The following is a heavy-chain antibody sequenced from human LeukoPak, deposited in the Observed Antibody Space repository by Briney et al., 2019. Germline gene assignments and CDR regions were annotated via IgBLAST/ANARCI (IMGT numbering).Heavy chain of an antibody. CDR1: GFTFDDYA. CDR3: VRGVGSSSPY. D-gene: IGHD6-6*01. CDR2: ISWNSGSI. Sequence: GGSLRLSCAASGFTFDDYAMHWVRQAPGKGLEWVSGISWNSGSIGYADSVKGRFTISRDNAKNSLYLQMNSLRAEDTAVYYCVRGVGSSSPYWGQGTLVTVSS. J-gene: IGHJ4*02. V-gene: IGHV3-9*01.